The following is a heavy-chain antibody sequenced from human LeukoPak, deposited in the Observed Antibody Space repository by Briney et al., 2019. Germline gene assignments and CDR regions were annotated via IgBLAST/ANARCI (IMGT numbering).Heavy chain of an antibody. CDR2: INPSGGST. Sequence: ASVTISCKASGYTFTSYYMHWVRQAPGQGLEWMGIINPSGGSTSYAQKFQGRVTMTRDTSTSTVYMELSSLRSEDTAVYYCARDDGYNNFDYWGQGTLVTVSS. V-gene: IGHV1-46*01. J-gene: IGHJ4*02. CDR3: ARDDGYNNFDY. CDR1: GYTFTSYY. D-gene: IGHD5-24*01.